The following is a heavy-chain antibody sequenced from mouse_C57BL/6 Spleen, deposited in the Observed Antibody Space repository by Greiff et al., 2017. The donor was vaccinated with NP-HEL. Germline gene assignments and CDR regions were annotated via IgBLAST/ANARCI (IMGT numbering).Heavy chain of an antibody. D-gene: IGHD2-4*01. Sequence: VQLKESGPGLVKPSQSLSLTCSVTGYSITSGYYWNWIRQFPGNKLEWMGYISYDGSNNYNPSLKNRISITRDTSKNQFFLKLNSVTTEDTATYYCALIYYDYDGGDYWGQGTSVTVSS. CDR2: ISYDGSN. CDR3: ALIYYDYDGGDY. J-gene: IGHJ4*01. V-gene: IGHV3-6*01. CDR1: GYSITSGYY.